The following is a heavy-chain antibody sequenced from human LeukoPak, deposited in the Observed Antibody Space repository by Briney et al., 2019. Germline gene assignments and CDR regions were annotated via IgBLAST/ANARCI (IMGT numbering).Heavy chain of an antibody. CDR1: GFTFSSYA. CDR3: ASMYYDILTGYYNGFDY. D-gene: IGHD3-9*01. CDR2: ISYDGSNK. Sequence: GGSLRLSCAASGFTFSSYAMHWVRQAPGKGLEWVAVISYDGSNKYYADSVKGRFTISRDNSKNTLYLQMNSLRAEDTAVYYCASMYYDILTGYYNGFDYWGQGTLVTVSS. J-gene: IGHJ4*02. V-gene: IGHV3-30*04.